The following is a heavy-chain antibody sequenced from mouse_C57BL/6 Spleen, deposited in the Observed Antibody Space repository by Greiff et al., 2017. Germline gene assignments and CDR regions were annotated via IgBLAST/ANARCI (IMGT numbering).Heavy chain of an antibody. CDR1: GYTFTDYE. V-gene: IGHV1-15*01. CDR3: TRSYYYGRAFDY. D-gene: IGHD1-1*01. CDR2: IDPETGGT. Sequence: VQLQQSGAELVRPGASVTLSCKASGYTFTDYEMHWVKQTPVHGLEWIGAIDPETGGTAYNQKFKGKAILTADKSSSTAYMELRSLTSEDSAVYYWTRSYYYGRAFDYWGQGTTHTVSS. J-gene: IGHJ2*01.